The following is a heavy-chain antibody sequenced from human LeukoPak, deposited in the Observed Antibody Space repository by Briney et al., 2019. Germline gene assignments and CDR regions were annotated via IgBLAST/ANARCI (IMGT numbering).Heavy chain of an antibody. V-gene: IGHV3-48*02. Sequence: GGSLRLSCAVSGFTFSTKSMNWVRQAPGKGLGWVSYITAGSGTTYYADSVKGRFTISRDNAKNSLYLQMNSLRDEDTAVYYCASRDYFDYWGQGTLVTVSS. J-gene: IGHJ4*02. CDR1: GFTFSTKS. CDR2: ITAGSGTT. CDR3: ASRDYFDY.